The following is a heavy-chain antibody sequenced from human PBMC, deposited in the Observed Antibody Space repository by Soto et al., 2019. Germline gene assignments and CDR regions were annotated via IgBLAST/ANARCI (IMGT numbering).Heavy chain of an antibody. CDR1: GDSISNIRFY. D-gene: IGHD3-22*01. J-gene: IGHJ1*01. Sequence: PWETLSLTCSVSGDSISNIRFYWAWIRQPPGEGLEWIGSIYHTGTAYYNPALKSPVTMSIDTSKNQLSLKLTSVTAADTAVYYCAIYDSSGPRGFQHWGQGTLVTVSS. V-gene: IGHV4-39*07. CDR2: IYHTGTA. CDR3: AIYDSSGPRGFQH.